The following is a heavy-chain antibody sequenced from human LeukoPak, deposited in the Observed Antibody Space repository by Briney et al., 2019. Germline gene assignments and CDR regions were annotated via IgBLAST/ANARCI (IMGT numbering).Heavy chain of an antibody. CDR2: IIPILGIA. D-gene: IGHD3-16*02. J-gene: IGHJ4*02. CDR1: GGTFSSYA. V-gene: IGHV1-69*04. Sequence: ASVKVSCKASGGTFSSYAISWVRQAPGQGLEWMGRIIPILGIANYAQKFQGRVTITADKSTSTAYMELSSLRSEDTAVYYCARLCQIFVWGSYRYSPCGYWGQGTLVTVSS. CDR3: ARLCQIFVWGSYRYSPCGY.